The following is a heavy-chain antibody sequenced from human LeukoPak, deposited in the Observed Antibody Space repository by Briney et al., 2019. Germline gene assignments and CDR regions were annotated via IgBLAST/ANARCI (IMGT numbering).Heavy chain of an antibody. J-gene: IGHJ6*03. D-gene: IGHD5-12*01. CDR2: ISAYNGNT. CDR1: GYTFTSYG. V-gene: IGHV1-18*01. Sequence: ASVKVSCKASGYTFTSYGISWVRQAPGQGLEWMGWISAYNGNTNYAQKFQGRVTMTRDTSISTAYMELSRLRSDDTAVYYCARGASGYDRTRYYYYMDVWGKGTTVTVSS. CDR3: ARGASGYDRTRYYYYMDV.